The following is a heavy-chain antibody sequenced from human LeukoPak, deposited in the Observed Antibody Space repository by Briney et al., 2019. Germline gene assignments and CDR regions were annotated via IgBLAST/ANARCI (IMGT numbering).Heavy chain of an antibody. V-gene: IGHV3-15*01. Sequence: GGSLRLSCAASGFTFSNAWMSWVRQAPGKGLVWVGRIKSKTDGGTTDYAAPVKGRFTISRDDSKNTLYLQMNSLKTEDTAVYYCTTAPRGSPDAFDIWGQGTMVTVSS. J-gene: IGHJ3*02. CDR3: TTAPRGSPDAFDI. D-gene: IGHD1-26*01. CDR2: IKSKTDGGTT. CDR1: GFTFSNAW.